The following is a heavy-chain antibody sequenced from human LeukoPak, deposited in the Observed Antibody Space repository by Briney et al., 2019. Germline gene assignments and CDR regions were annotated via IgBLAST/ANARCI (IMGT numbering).Heavy chain of an antibody. J-gene: IGHJ4*02. Sequence: GGSLRLSCAASGFTFSSYSMNWVRQAPGKGLEWVSSISSSSSYIYYADSVKGRFTISRDNAKNSLYLQMNSLRAEDTAVYYCARDFDGEAAATFDYWGQGTLVTLSS. D-gene: IGHD6-13*01. V-gene: IGHV3-21*01. CDR2: ISSSSSYI. CDR3: ARDFDGEAAATFDY. CDR1: GFTFSSYS.